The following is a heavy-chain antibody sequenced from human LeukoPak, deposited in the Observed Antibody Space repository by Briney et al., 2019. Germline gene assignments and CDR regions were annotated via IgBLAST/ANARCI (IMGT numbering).Heavy chain of an antibody. D-gene: IGHD3-3*01. CDR2: IYHSGST. V-gene: IGHV4-30-2*01. J-gene: IGHJ4*02. CDR3: ASCITTLIGY. CDR1: GGSISSGGYS. Sequence: PQTLSLTCAVSGGSISSGGYSWSWIRQPPGKGLEWIGYIYHSGSTYYNPSLKSRVTISVDTSKNQFSLKLSSVTAADTAVYYCASCITTLIGYWGQGTLVTVSS.